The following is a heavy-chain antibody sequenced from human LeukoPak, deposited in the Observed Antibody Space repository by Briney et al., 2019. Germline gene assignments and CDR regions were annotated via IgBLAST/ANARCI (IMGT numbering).Heavy chain of an antibody. D-gene: IGHD4-17*01. CDR1: GGSFSGYY. J-gene: IGHJ4*02. CDR2: INHSGST. V-gene: IGHV4-34*01. Sequence: SETLPLTCAVYGGSFSGYYWSWIRQPPGKGLEWIGEINHSGSTNYNPSLKSRVTISVDTSKNQFSLKLSSVTAADTAVYYCARGQGHGDYAFDYWGQGTLVTVSS. CDR3: ARGQGHGDYAFDY.